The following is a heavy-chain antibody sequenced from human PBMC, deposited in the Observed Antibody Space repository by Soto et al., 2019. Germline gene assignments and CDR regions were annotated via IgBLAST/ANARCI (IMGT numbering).Heavy chain of an antibody. Sequence: SETLSLTCAVSGGSISSGGYSWSWIRQPPGKGLEWIGYIYHSGSTYYNPSLKSRVTISVDRSKNQFSLKLSPVTAADTAVYYCARAYDSSGSNWFDPWGQGTLVTISS. CDR1: GGSISSGGYS. CDR2: IYHSGST. V-gene: IGHV4-30-2*01. J-gene: IGHJ5*02. CDR3: ARAYDSSGSNWFDP. D-gene: IGHD3-22*01.